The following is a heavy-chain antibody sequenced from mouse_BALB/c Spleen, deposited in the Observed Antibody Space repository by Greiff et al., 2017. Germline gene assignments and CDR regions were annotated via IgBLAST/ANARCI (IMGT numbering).Heavy chain of an antibody. CDR3: ARSNYGNYFAY. J-gene: IGHJ3*01. D-gene: IGHD2-1*01. V-gene: IGHV14-3*02. CDR2: IDPANGNT. Sequence: VQLKESGAELVKPGASVKLSCTASGFNIKDTYMHWVKQRPEQGLEWIGRIDPANGNTKYDPKFQGKATITADTSSNTAYLQLSSLTSEDTAVYYCARSNYGNYFAYWGQGTLVTVSA. CDR1: GFNIKDTY.